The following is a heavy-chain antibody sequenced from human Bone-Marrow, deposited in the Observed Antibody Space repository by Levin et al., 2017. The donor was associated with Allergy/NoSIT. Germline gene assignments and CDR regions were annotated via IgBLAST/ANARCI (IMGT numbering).Heavy chain of an antibody. Sequence: GGSLRLSCAASGLMLGDYTMHWIRQAPGKGLEWLSSISTSGRHIYSADSVKGRFSISRDNAKKSVYLQMDSLRVEDTAVYYCVGLIAMPPSNWFDPWGQGTLVTVSS. CDR1: GLMLGDYT. CDR3: VGLIAMPPSNWFDP. CDR2: ISTSGRHI. V-gene: IGHV3-21*01. D-gene: IGHD2-21*01. J-gene: IGHJ5*02.